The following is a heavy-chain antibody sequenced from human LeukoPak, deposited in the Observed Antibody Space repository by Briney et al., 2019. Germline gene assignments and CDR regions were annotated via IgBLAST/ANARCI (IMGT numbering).Heavy chain of an antibody. CDR2: IYYSGST. Sequence: PSGTLSLTCAVSGYSISSSNWWGWIRQPPGKGLEWIGYIYYSGSTNYNPSLKSRVTMSVDTSKNQFSLKLSSVTALDTAVYYCARIVPHNYDSSGFYYFDYWGQGTLVTVSS. J-gene: IGHJ4*02. CDR3: ARIVPHNYDSSGFYYFDY. V-gene: IGHV4-28*06. CDR1: GYSISSSNW. D-gene: IGHD3-22*01.